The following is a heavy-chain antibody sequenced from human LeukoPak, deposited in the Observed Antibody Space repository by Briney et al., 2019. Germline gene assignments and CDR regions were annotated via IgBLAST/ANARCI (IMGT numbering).Heavy chain of an antibody. J-gene: IGHJ4*02. V-gene: IGHV3-23*01. D-gene: IGHD6-19*01. CDR3: ARDSGYSSGWSAPY. CDR2: ISGSGGRT. Sequence: PGGSLRLSCAASGFTFSSYAMSWVRQAPGKGLEWVSAISGSGGRTYYADSVKGRFTISRDNSKNTLYLQMNSLRAEDTAVYYCARDSGYSSGWSAPYWGQGTLVTVSP. CDR1: GFTFSSYA.